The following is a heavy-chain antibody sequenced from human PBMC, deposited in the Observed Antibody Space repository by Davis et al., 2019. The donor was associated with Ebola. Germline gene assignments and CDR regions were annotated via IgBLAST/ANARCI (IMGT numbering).Heavy chain of an antibody. J-gene: IGHJ2*01. V-gene: IGHV1-2*02. D-gene: IGHD3-22*01. CDR1: GYTFTGYY. CDR3: AINTYYYDSSGYYYGNWYFDL. CDR2: INPNSGGT. Sequence: ASVKVSCKASGYTFTGYYMHWVRQAPGQGLEWMGWINPNSGGTNYAQKFQGRVTMTRDTSISTAYMELSRLRSDDTAVYYCAINTYYYDSSGYYYGNWYFDLWGRGTLVTVSS.